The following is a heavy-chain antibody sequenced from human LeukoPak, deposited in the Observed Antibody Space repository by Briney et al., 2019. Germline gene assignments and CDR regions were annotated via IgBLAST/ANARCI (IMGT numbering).Heavy chain of an antibody. J-gene: IGHJ4*02. CDR1: GFTFSTYW. V-gene: IGHV3-74*01. Sequence: PGGSLRLSCAASGFTFSTYWMHWVRQAPGKGLVWVSGINSDGSSTSYADSVKGRFTISRDNAKNTLYLQMNSLRAEDTAVYYCARDPSKWELPVDYWGQGTLLTVSS. CDR2: INSDGSST. CDR3: ARDPSKWELPVDY. D-gene: IGHD1-26*01.